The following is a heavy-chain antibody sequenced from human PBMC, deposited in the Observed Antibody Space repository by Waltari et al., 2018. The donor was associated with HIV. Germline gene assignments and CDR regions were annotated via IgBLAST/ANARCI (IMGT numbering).Heavy chain of an antibody. Sequence: EVQLVESGGGLVQPGGSLRLSCAASGFTFSSYWMSWVRQAPGKGLEWVANIKQDGSEKYDVDSVKGRFTISRDNAKNSLYLQMNSLRAEDTAVYYCARDEIAIARAIDYWGQGTLVTVSS. CDR3: ARDEIAIARAIDY. CDR2: IKQDGSEK. V-gene: IGHV3-7*01. J-gene: IGHJ4*02. CDR1: GFTFSSYW. D-gene: IGHD1-26*01.